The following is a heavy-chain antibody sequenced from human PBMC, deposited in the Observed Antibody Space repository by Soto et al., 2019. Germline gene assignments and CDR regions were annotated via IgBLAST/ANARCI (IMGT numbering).Heavy chain of an antibody. CDR1: GFPFSTYA. J-gene: IGHJ4*02. CDR2: ISGSGAST. V-gene: IGHV3-23*01. Sequence: PGGSLRLSCAASGFPFSTYAMTWVRQAPGKGLEWVSLISGSGASTYYADSVRGRFTISRDNSRDTLYLQMNSLSAEDTAVYFCAKVHGSGTYNNFPDYWGQGTLVTVSS. CDR3: AKVHGSGTYNNFPDY. D-gene: IGHD3-10*01.